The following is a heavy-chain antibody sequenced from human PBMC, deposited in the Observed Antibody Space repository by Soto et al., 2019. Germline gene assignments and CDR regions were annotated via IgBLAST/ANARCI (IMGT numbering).Heavy chain of an antibody. CDR2: INYSGTT. CDR1: GGSFSDYY. D-gene: IGHD1-26*01. J-gene: IGHJ4*02. Sequence: QVQLEQWGPGLLKPSETLSLTCAVNGGSFSDYYCSWIRQSPVKVLEWIAEINYSGTTNYSPSLKSRVPMSGDTSKKQFSLKLSSVAAADTAVYFCVGGRGRLVGFDYWGKGTLVTVSS. V-gene: IGHV4-34*01. CDR3: VGGRGRLVGFDY.